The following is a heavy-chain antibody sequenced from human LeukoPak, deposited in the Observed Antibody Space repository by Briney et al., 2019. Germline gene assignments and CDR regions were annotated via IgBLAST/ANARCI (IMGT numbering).Heavy chain of an antibody. Sequence: SGGSLRLSCAASGFTVSSNFMSWVRQAPGKGLEWVSVIYGGGNTYYADSVKGRFTISRDSSKNTLFLQMNSLRAEDTAVYYCAREGAGYSSGWSDYWGQGTLVTVSS. CDR1: GFTVSSNF. CDR3: AREGAGYSSGWSDY. D-gene: IGHD6-19*01. V-gene: IGHV3-66*01. CDR2: IYGGGNT. J-gene: IGHJ4*02.